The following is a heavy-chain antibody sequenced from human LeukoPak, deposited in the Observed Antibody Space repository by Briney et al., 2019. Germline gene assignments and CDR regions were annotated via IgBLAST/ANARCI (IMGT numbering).Heavy chain of an antibody. Sequence: GASVKVSCKASGYTFTSYGINWVRQATGQGLEWMGWMNPNSGNTGYAQKFQGRVTMTRDTSISTAYMELSSLRSEDTAVYYCARGVLNRLLDIVVVPAAIGFDYYYYYMDVWGKGTTVTVSS. J-gene: IGHJ6*03. CDR3: ARGVLNRLLDIVVVPAAIGFDYYYYYMDV. V-gene: IGHV1-8*01. D-gene: IGHD2-2*03. CDR1: GYTFTSYG. CDR2: MNPNSGNT.